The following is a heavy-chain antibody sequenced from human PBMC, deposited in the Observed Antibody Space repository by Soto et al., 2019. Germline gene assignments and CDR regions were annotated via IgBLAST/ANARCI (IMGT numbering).Heavy chain of an antibody. CDR2: IRSKANSYAT. Sequence: GESLKISCAASGFTFSGSAMHWVRQASGKGLEWVGRIRSKANSYATAYAASVKGRFTISRDDSKNTAYLQMNSLKTEDTAVYYCTSLRYSYGYYYYGMDVWGQGTTVTVSS. D-gene: IGHD5-18*01. CDR3: TSLRYSYGYYYYGMDV. CDR1: GFTFSGSA. V-gene: IGHV3-73*01. J-gene: IGHJ6*02.